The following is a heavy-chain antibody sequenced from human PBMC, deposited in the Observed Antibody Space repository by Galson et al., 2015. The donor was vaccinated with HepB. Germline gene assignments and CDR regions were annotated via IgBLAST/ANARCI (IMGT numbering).Heavy chain of an antibody. V-gene: IGHV6-1*01. CDR1: GDSVSSSSAA. J-gene: IGHJ4*02. Sequence: CAISGDSVSSSSAAWNWIRQSPSRGLEWLGRTFYRSKWRNDFAASVRSRITINPDTSKNQFSLQLSSVTPEDTAMYYCARDMGSARPFDYWGQRTLVTVSA. D-gene: IGHD6-6*01. CDR3: ARDMGSARPFDY. CDR2: TFYRSKWRN.